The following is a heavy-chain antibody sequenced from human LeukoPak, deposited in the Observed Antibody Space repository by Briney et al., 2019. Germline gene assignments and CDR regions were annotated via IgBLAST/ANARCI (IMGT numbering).Heavy chain of an antibody. V-gene: IGHV3-23*01. J-gene: IGHJ5*02. CDR3: ALNNDYNWFDP. CDR1: GFTFSTYA. CDR2: ISGRGDST. D-gene: IGHD3-3*01. Sequence: PGGSLRLSCAASGFTFSTYAMSWVRQAPGKGLEWVSAISGRGDSTYYADSVKGRFTISRDYSKNTLYLQMNSLRAEDTAVYYCALNNDYNWFDPWGQGTLVTVSS.